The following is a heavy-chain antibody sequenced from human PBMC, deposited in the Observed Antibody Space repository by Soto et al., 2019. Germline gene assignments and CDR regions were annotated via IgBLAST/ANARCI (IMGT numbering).Heavy chain of an antibody. D-gene: IGHD2-2*01. CDR3: AREVGFGVVPAAPLFDY. CDR1: GGSISSGGYY. CDR2: IYYSGST. V-gene: IGHV4-31*03. J-gene: IGHJ4*02. Sequence: LSLTCTVSGGSISSGGYYWSWIRQHPGKGLEWIGYIYYSGSTYYNPSLKSRVTISVDTSKNQFSLKLSSVTAADTAVYYCAREVGFGVVPAAPLFDYWGQGTLVTVSS.